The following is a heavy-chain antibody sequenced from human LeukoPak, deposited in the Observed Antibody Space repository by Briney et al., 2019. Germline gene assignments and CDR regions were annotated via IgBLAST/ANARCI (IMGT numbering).Heavy chain of an antibody. D-gene: IGHD3-22*01. CDR1: GFTFSSYS. CDR2: ISSSSSYI. Sequence: PGGSLRLSCAASGFTFSSYSMNWVRQAPGKGLEWVSSISSSSSYIYYADSVKGRFTISRDNAKNSLYLQMNSLRAEDTAVHYCAGEIVVSGDYYDSSGYHAAFDIWGQGTMVTVSS. J-gene: IGHJ3*02. CDR3: AGEIVVSGDYYDSSGYHAAFDI. V-gene: IGHV3-21*01.